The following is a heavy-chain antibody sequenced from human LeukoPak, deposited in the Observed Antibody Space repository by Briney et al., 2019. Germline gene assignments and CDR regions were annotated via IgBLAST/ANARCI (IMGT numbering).Heavy chain of an antibody. J-gene: IGHJ4*02. CDR2: IIPIFGTA. CDR3: AREGHSSSWYDY. V-gene: IGHV1-69*06. Sequence: SVKVSYKASGGTFSSYAISWVRQAPGQGLEWMGGIIPIFGTANYAQKFQGRVTITADKSTSTAYMELSSLRSEDTAVYYCAREGHSSSWYDYWGQGTLVTVSS. CDR1: GGTFSSYA. D-gene: IGHD6-13*01.